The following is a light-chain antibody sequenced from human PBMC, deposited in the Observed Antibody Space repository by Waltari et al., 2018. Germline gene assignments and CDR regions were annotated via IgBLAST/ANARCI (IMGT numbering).Light chain of an antibody. V-gene: IGLV1-44*01. CDR2: SNS. J-gene: IGLJ3*02. CDR3: AAWDDSLNGWV. CDR1: SSNIGRNI. Sequence: QSVLTQPPSTSGTPGQRVIISCSGSSSNIGRNIVNWYQQLPGSAPKLLIYSNSPRHSGVPDRFSGSKSDTSASLAISGLESDDEADYYCAAWDDSLNGWVFGGGTKLTVL.